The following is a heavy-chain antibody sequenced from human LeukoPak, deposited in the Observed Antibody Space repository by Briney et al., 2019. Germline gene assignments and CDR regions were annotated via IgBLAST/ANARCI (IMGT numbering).Heavy chain of an antibody. CDR3: ARGYCSGGSCLCFDY. Sequence: GGSLRLSCAASGFTFSSYSMNWVRQAPGKGLEWVSSISSSSSYIYYADSVKGRFTISRDNAKNSLYLQMNSLRAEDTAVYYCARGYCSGGSCLCFDYWGQGTLVTVSS. V-gene: IGHV3-21*01. D-gene: IGHD2-15*01. J-gene: IGHJ4*02. CDR1: GFTFSSYS. CDR2: ISSSSSYI.